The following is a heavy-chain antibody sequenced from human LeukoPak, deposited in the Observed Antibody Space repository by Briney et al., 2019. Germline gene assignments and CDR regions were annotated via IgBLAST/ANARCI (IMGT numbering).Heavy chain of an antibody. CDR2: IYYSGST. CDR1: GGSISSSSYY. Sequence: SETLSLTCTVSGGSISSSSYYWGWIRQPPGKGLEWIGSIYYSGSTYYNPSLKSRVTISVDTSKNQFSLKLSSVTAADTAVYYCARVQSYHWFDPWGQGTLVTVSS. CDR3: ARVQSYHWFDP. V-gene: IGHV4-39*07. J-gene: IGHJ5*02. D-gene: IGHD1-26*01.